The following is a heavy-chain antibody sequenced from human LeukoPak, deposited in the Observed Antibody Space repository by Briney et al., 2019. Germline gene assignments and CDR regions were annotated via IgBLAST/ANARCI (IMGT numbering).Heavy chain of an antibody. D-gene: IGHD2-15*01. V-gene: IGHV3-7*01. CDR3: ARVAQYCSGGSCYGDYYYMDV. Sequence: GGSLRLSCAASGFTFSSYWMSWVRQAPGKGLEWVANIKQDGSEKYYVDSVKGRFTISRDNAKNSLYLQVNSLRAEDTAVYYCARVAQYCSGGSCYGDYYYMDVWGKGTTVTVSS. CDR1: GFTFSSYW. J-gene: IGHJ6*03. CDR2: IKQDGSEK.